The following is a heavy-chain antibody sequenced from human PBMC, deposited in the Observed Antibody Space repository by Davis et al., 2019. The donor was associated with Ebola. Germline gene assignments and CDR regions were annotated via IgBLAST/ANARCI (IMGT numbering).Heavy chain of an antibody. D-gene: IGHD3-10*01. Sequence: SETLSLTCTVSGGSISSGDYYWSWIRQPPGKGLEWIGYIYYSGSTYYNPSLKSRVTISVDTSKNQFSLKLSSVTAADTAVYYCATALRIPMVQGVRYYYGMDVWGQGTTVTVSS. J-gene: IGHJ6*02. CDR3: ATALRIPMVQGVRYYYGMDV. CDR1: GGSISSGDYY. CDR2: IYYSGST. V-gene: IGHV4-30-4*01.